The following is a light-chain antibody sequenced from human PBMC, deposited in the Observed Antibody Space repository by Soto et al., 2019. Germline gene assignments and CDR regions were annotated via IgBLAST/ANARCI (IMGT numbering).Light chain of an antibody. J-gene: IGLJ1*01. CDR2: EVS. V-gene: IGLV2-23*02. CDR3: CSYAGSDCG. Sequence: SALPQPASVSGSPGQTLFISCTGASSDVGRYNLVSWYQQHPGKAPKLTLYEVSKRPSGVSHRFSGSRSGNTASLTISGLQADDEADYYCCSYAGSDCGFGTGTKVTVL. CDR1: SSDVGRYNL.